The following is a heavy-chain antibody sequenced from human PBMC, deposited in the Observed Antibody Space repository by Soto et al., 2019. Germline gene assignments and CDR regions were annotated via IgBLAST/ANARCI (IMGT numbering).Heavy chain of an antibody. CDR2: IRGFSPYT. D-gene: IGHD2-15*01. J-gene: IGHJ6*02. CDR1: GFTFMSYT. CDR3: ARDRGYDAHDYYYNAMDV. Sequence: GGSLRLSCVASGFTFMSYTMNFFRHAPCKWLEWVSAIRGFSPYTFYADSVKGRFTISRDNAKNSLYLQMNSLRAEDTAVYYCARDRGYDAHDYYYNAMDVWGQGTMVTVSS. V-gene: IGHV3-21*01.